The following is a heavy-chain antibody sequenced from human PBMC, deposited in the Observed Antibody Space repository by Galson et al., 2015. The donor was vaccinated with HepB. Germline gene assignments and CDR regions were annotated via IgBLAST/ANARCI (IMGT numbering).Heavy chain of an antibody. CDR1: GFPFSSYN. CDR3: ARDRPTAIAAAASFLH. J-gene: IGHJ1*01. Sequence: LRLSCAASGFPFSSYNMNWVRQAPGKGLEWVSSISSTSNYIYYADSVKGRFSISRDNAKNSLYLQMNSLRVEDTAVYYCARDRPTAIAAAASFLHWGQGSLVTVSS. D-gene: IGHD6-25*01. V-gene: IGHV3-21*01. CDR2: ISSTSNYI.